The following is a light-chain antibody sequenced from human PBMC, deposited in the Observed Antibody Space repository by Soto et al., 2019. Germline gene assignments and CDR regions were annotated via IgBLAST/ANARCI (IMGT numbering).Light chain of an antibody. V-gene: IGLV2-14*03. CDR2: DVS. Sequence: QSVLTQPASVSRSPGQSITISCTGTSSDVGAYNFVSWYQQHPGKVPKLMIFDVSSRPSGVSDRFSGSKSCNTASLTISGLQAEDKGDYYCSSFTSSSTHVFGSGTKVTVL. CDR1: SSDVGAYNF. CDR3: SSFTSSSTHV. J-gene: IGLJ1*01.